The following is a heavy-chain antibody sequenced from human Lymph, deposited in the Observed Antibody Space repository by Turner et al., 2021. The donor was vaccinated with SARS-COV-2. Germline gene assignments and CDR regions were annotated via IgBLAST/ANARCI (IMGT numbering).Heavy chain of an antibody. CDR2: ISYDGSDK. J-gene: IGHJ4*02. V-gene: IGHV3-30*04. CDR3: ARDRDSSGWVDY. D-gene: IGHD3-22*01. CDR1: GFTFSSYA. Sequence: QVQLVEAGGGVVQPGRSLRLYCAGSGFTFSSYAMHWVRQAPGKGLEWLAFISYDGSDKYYADSVKGRFTFSRDNSKNTLYLQMNSLRAEDTAVYYCARDRDSSGWVDYWGQGTLVTVSS.